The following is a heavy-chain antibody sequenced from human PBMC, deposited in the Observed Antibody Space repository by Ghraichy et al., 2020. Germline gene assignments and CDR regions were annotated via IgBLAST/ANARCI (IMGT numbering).Heavy chain of an antibody. CDR2: IYSDGDT. CDR3: ARDGRVGATVWGMDV. J-gene: IGHJ6*02. CDR1: GFIVSSNY. Sequence: GGSLRLSCAASGFIVSSNYMSWVRQAPGKGLEWVSVIYSDGDTYYADSMKGRFTISRDNSKTTLYLQMNSLRAEDTAVYYCARDGRVGATVWGMDVWGQGTTVTVSS. V-gene: IGHV3-53*01. D-gene: IGHD1-26*01.